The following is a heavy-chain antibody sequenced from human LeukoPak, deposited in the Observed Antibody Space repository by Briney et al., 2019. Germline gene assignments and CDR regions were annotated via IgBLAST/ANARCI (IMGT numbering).Heavy chain of an antibody. CDR2: TRYDGSNK. Sequence: GGSLRLSCAASGFTFSSYGMYWVRQAPGKGLEWVAFTRYDGSNKYYADSVKGRFTISRDNAKNSLYLQMNSLRAEDTAVYYCAELGITMIGGVWGKGTTVTISS. J-gene: IGHJ6*04. D-gene: IGHD3-10*02. V-gene: IGHV3-30*02. CDR1: GFTFSSYG. CDR3: AELGITMIGGV.